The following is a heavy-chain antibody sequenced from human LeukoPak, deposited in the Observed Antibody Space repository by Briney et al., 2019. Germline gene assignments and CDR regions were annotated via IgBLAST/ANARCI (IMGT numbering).Heavy chain of an antibody. D-gene: IGHD4-17*01. J-gene: IGHJ5*02. V-gene: IGHV4-59*01. CDR3: ARDRPNDYGDKGWFDP. Sequence: SEALSLTCTVSGGSISSYYWSWIRQPPGKGLEWIGYIYYSGSTNYNPSLKSRVTISVDTSKNQFSLKLSSVTAADTAVYYCARDRPNDYGDKGWFDPWGQGTLVTVSS. CDR1: GGSISSYY. CDR2: IYYSGST.